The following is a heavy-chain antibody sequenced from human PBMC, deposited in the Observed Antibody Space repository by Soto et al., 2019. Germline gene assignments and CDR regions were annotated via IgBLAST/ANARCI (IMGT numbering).Heavy chain of an antibody. D-gene: IGHD3-3*01. CDR1: GYTFTRYD. Sequence: QVQLVQSGAEVKKPGASVKVSCKASGYTFTRYDINWVRQATGQGLEWMGWMKPNSGNTGYAQKFQGRVTMTRNTPIRTAYMELSSLRSEDKAVYYCARGRGLDWLLPYFVYWGQGTLVTVSS. J-gene: IGHJ4*02. CDR3: ARGRGLDWLLPYFVY. V-gene: IGHV1-8*01. CDR2: MKPNSGNT.